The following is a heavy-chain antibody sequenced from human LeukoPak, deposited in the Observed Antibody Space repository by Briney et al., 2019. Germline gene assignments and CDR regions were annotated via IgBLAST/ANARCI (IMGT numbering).Heavy chain of an antibody. CDR2: INPSGGST. V-gene: IGHV1-46*01. CDR3: ARDRGCSGSRRLDWYFDL. J-gene: IGHJ2*01. CDR1: GYTFTSYY. Sequence: ASVKVSCKASGYTFTSYYMHWVRQAPGQGLEWMGIINPSGGSTSYAQKFQGRVTMTRDTSTSTVYMELSSLRAEDTAVYYCARDRGCSGSRRLDWYFDLWGRGTLVTVSS. D-gene: IGHD1-26*01.